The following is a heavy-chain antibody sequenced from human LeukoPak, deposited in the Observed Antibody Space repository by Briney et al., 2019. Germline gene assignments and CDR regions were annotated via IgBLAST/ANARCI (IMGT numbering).Heavy chain of an antibody. CDR1: GYTFTSYA. V-gene: IGHV7-4-1*02. CDR3: ARDVWFGEPNWFDP. D-gene: IGHD3-10*01. CDR2: INTNTGNP. Sequence: ASVKVSCKASGYTFTSYAMNWVRQAPGQGLEWMGWINTNTGNPTYAQGFTGRFVFSLDTSVSTAYLQISSLKAEDTAVYYCARDVWFGEPNWFDPWGQGTLATVSS. J-gene: IGHJ5*02.